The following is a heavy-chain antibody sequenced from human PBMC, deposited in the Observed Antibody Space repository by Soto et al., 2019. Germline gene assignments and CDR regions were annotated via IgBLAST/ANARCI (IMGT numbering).Heavy chain of an antibody. CDR2: ISYDGSNK. V-gene: IGHV3-30-3*01. D-gene: IGHD3-10*01. Sequence: PGGPLRLSCGASGFPFSSYAVHWVRQAPVKGLEWVAVISYDGSNKYYGDSVKGRFTISRDNSKNTVYLQMNSLRAEDTAVYYCARVPVPMVRGVTYYFDYWGQGTLVTVSS. CDR1: GFPFSSYA. CDR3: ARVPVPMVRGVTYYFDY. J-gene: IGHJ4*02.